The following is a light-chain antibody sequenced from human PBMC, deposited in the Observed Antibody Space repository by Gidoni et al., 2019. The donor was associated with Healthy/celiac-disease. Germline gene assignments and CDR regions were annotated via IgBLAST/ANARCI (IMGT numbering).Light chain of an antibody. CDR1: QSSSSY. J-gene: IGKJ1*01. CDR3: QQSYSTPPT. V-gene: IGKV1-39*01. CDR2: AAS. Sequence: DIQMTQSPSSLSASVGDRVTITGRASQSSSSYLNWYQQKPGKAPKLLIYAASSLQSGVPSRFRGSGSGTDFTLTISSLQPEDFATYYCQQSYSTPPTFGQGTKVEIK.